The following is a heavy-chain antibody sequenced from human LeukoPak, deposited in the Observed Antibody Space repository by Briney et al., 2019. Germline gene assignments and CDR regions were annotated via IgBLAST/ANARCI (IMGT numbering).Heavy chain of an antibody. J-gene: IGHJ5*02. CDR2: IYYSGST. CDR3: ARQEIGLRSFDP. V-gene: IGHV4-39*01. CDR1: GGSISSSSYY. Sequence: SETLSLTCTVSGGSISSSSYYWGWIRQPPGKGLEWIGSIYYSGSTYYNPSLKSRVTISVDTSKNQFSLNLSSVTAADTAVYYCARQEIGLRSFDPWGQGTLVTVSS. D-gene: IGHD3/OR15-3a*01.